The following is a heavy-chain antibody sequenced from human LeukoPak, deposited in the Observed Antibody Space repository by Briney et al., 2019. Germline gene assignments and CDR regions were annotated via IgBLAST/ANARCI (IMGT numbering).Heavy chain of an antibody. CDR2: IYYSGST. J-gene: IGHJ6*03. D-gene: IGHD5-12*01. CDR3: ARDFSGYDLFSPRTYYYYYYMDV. V-gene: IGHV4-39*07. CDR1: GGSISSSSYY. Sequence: SETLSLTCTVSGGSISSSSYYWGWIRQPPGKGLEWIGSIYYSGSTYYNPSLKSRVTISVDTSKNQFSLKLSSVTAADTAVYYCARDFSGYDLFSPRTYYYYYYMDVWGKGTTVTVSS.